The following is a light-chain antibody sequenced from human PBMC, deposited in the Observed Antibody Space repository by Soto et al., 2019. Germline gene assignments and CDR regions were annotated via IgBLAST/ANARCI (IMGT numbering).Light chain of an antibody. CDR3: QQYTDWPWGT. V-gene: IGKV3-15*01. Sequence: EIVLTQSPATLSLSPGERATLSCSASQSVSNNLAWYQQKPGQAPRLLIYGASSRATGIPVRFSGSGSGTEFTLTISSLQPEDFAVYYCQQYTDWPWGTFGGGTKV. J-gene: IGKJ4*01. CDR2: GAS. CDR1: QSVSNN.